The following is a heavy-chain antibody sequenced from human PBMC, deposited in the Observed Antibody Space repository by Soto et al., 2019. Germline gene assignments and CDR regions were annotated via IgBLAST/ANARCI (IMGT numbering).Heavy chain of an antibody. J-gene: IGHJ4*02. CDR1: GFTFSNES. CDR3: VRDWNWNYLL. CDR2: IGGSGDWT. V-gene: IGHV3-23*01. D-gene: IGHD1-7*01. Sequence: PGGSPRLSCAASGFTFSNESMSWVRQAPGKGLEWVSAIGGSGDWTYYADSVKGRFTISRDNSKNTLYLQMNSLRAEDTAVYFCVRDWNWNYLLWGQGALVTVSS.